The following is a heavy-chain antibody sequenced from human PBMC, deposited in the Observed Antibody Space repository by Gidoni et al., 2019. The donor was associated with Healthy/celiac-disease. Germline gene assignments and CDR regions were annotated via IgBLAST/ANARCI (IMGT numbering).Heavy chain of an antibody. CDR2: INPSGGST. J-gene: IGHJ4*02. Sequence: QVQLVKSGAEVKKPGASVKVSCKASGYTFTSYYMHWLRQAPGQWLEWMGIINPSGGSTIYAHKFQGRVTMTRDTSTSTVYMELSSLRSEDTAVYYCARVNYDSSGYYQRYFDYWGQGTLVTVSS. CDR3: ARVNYDSSGYYQRYFDY. V-gene: IGHV1-46*03. CDR1: GYTFTSYY. D-gene: IGHD3-22*01.